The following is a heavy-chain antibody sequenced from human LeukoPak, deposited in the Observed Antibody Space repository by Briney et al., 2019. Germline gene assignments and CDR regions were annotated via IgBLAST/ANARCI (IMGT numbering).Heavy chain of an antibody. D-gene: IGHD4-17*01. CDR2: ISSSGSTI. CDR3: ARGRDLTTVTYWYFDL. CDR1: GFTFSSYE. V-gene: IGHV3-48*03. Sequence: PGGTLRLSCAASGFTFSSYEMNWVRQAPGKGLEWVSYISSSGSTIYYADPVKGRFTISRDNAKSTLYLQMISLRAEDTAVYYCARGRDLTTVTYWYFDLWGRGTLVTVSS. J-gene: IGHJ2*01.